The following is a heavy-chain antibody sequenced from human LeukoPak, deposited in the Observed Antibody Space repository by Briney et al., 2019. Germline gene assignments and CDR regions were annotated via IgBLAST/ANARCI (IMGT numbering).Heavy chain of an antibody. V-gene: IGHV4-59*01. CDR2: IYDSGST. D-gene: IGHD5-12*01. CDR1: GGSISSYY. Sequence: NPSETLSLTCTVSGGSISSYYWRWIRQPPGKGLEWIGYIYDSGSTNYNPSLKSRVTISVDTSKNQFSLKLSSVTAADTAVYYCARGGSGYDSFYYYGMDVWGQGTTVTVSS. CDR3: ARGGSGYDSFYYYGMDV. J-gene: IGHJ6*02.